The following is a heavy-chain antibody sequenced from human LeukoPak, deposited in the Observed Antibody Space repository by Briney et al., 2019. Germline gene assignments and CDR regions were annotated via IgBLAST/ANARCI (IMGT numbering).Heavy chain of an antibody. D-gene: IGHD3-3*01. CDR3: ARAHAVWSGSNWFDP. V-gene: IGHV4-39*07. J-gene: IGHJ5*02. CDR2: IFYSGST. Sequence: PSETLSLTCTVSGGSISSSSYYWGWLRQPPGKGLEWIGSIFYSGSTYYNPSLKSRVTISVDTSKNQFSLKLSSVTAADTAVYYCARAHAVWSGSNWFDPWGQGTLATVSS. CDR1: GGSISSSSYY.